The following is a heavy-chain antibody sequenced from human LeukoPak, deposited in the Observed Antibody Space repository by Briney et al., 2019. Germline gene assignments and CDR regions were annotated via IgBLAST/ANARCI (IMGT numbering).Heavy chain of an antibody. CDR1: GFPFHNYW. D-gene: IGHD3-10*01. CDR2: IDQDETEK. V-gene: IGHV3-7*03. Sequence: GGSLRLSCATSGFPFHNYWMTWARQAPGRGLEWLANIDQDETEKNYVDSVKGRFTISRDNAEKSLYLRMTSLRVEDTAIYYCGRGLYGSRTRSLMAHWGPGTLVTVSS. CDR3: GRGLYGSRTRSLMAH. J-gene: IGHJ4*02.